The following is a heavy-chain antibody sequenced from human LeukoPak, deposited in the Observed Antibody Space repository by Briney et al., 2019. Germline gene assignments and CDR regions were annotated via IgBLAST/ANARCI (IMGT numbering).Heavy chain of an antibody. Sequence: ASVKVSCKASGYTFSDYYIHWVRRAPGQGLEWMGWINPKSGGTNYAERFQARVTMTRDTSISTAYTELRSLRSDDTAVYYCARVSFGYCSSTSCYAGGDYWGQGTLVTVSS. CDR1: GYTFSDYY. J-gene: IGHJ4*02. D-gene: IGHD2-2*03. V-gene: IGHV1-2*02. CDR2: INPKSGGT. CDR3: ARVSFGYCSSTSCYAGGDY.